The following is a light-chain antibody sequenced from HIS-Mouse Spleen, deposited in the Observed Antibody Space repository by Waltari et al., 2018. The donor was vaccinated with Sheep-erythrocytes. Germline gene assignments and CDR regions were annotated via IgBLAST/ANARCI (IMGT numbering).Light chain of an antibody. CDR2: AAS. V-gene: IGKV1-27*01. Sequence: DIQMTQSPSSLSASVGDRVTITCRASQGISNYLGWYQPNPGKVPKLLIYAASTLQSWCPSRFSGRGAGTDFTLTISSRKPEDVATYYCQKYNSAPLTFGGGTKVEIK. CDR1: QGISNY. CDR3: QKYNSAPLT. J-gene: IGKJ4*01.